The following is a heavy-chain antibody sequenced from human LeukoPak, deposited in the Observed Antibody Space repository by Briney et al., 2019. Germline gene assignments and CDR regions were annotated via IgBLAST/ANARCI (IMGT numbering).Heavy chain of an antibody. V-gene: IGHV1-8*03. J-gene: IGHJ6*03. CDR2: MNPNSGNT. CDR3: ARGGAARDYYYYYYMDV. Sequence: ASVKVSCKASGYTFTSYDINWVRQATGQGLEWMGWMNPNSGNTGYAQKFQGRVTIARNTSISTAYMELSSLRSEDTAVYYCARGGAARDYYYYYYMDVWGKGTTVTVSS. CDR1: GYTFTSYD. D-gene: IGHD6-6*01.